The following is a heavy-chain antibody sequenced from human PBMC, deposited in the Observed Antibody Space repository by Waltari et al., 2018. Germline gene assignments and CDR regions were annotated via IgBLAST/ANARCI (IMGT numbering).Heavy chain of an antibody. V-gene: IGHV6-1*01. CDR2: TYYRSKWYN. D-gene: IGHD3-3*01. CDR3: ARVTIFGVVTPGYYYYGMDV. Sequence: WLGRTYYRSKWYNDYAVSVKSRITINPDTSKNQFSLQLNSVTPEDTAVYYCARVTIFGVVTPGYYYYGMDVWGQGTTVTVSS. J-gene: IGHJ6*02.